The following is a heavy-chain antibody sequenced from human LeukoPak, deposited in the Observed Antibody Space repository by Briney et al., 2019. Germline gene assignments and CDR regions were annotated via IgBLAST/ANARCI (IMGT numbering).Heavy chain of an antibody. CDR1: GFTVSSNY. Sequence: GGSLRLSCAASGFTVSSNYMSWVRQAPGKGLEWVSYISSSSSTIYYADSVKGRFTISRDNAKNSLYLQMNSLRAEDTAVYYCASGQLRYFDWVGPVDYWGQGTLVTVSS. V-gene: IGHV3-48*04. CDR3: ASGQLRYFDWVGPVDY. D-gene: IGHD3-9*01. J-gene: IGHJ4*02. CDR2: ISSSSSTI.